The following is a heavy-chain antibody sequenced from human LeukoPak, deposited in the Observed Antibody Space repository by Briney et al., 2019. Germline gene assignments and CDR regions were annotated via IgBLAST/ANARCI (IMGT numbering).Heavy chain of an antibody. CDR2: IIPIFGTA. CDR3: ARVLKGNYYSGLGTYRWFDS. Sequence: SVKVSCKASGGTFSSYAISWVRQAPGQGLEWMGGIIPIFGTANYAQKFQGRVTITTDESTSTAYMELSSLRSEDTAVYYCARVLKGNYYSGLGTYRWFDSWGQGTLVTVSS. J-gene: IGHJ5*01. D-gene: IGHD3-10*01. V-gene: IGHV1-69*05. CDR1: GGTFSSYA.